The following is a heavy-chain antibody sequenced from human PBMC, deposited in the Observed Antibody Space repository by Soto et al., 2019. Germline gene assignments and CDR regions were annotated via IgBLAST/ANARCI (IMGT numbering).Heavy chain of an antibody. J-gene: IGHJ4*02. V-gene: IGHV1-3*01. Sequence: ASVKVSCKASGYTFTSYAMHWVRQAPGQRLEWMGWINAGNGNTKYSQKFQGRVTITRDTSASTAYMELSSLRSEDTAVYYCARVFRAGTSLSPFDYWGQGTLVTVSS. CDR3: ARVFRAGTSLSPFDY. CDR1: GYTFTSYA. CDR2: INAGNGNT. D-gene: IGHD6-19*01.